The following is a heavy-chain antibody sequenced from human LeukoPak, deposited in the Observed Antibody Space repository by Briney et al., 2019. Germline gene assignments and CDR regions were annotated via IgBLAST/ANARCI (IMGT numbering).Heavy chain of an antibody. CDR3: ARXPGXGDYGKRYFDY. J-gene: IGHJ4*02. Sequence: GGSLRLSCAASGFTFSSYSMNWVRQAPGKGLEWVSSISSSSSYIYYADSVKGRFTISRDNAKNSLYLQMNSLRAEDTAVYYCARXPGXGDYGKRYFDYWGQGTLVTVSS. D-gene: IGHD4-17*01. CDR1: GFTFSSYS. V-gene: IGHV3-21*01. CDR2: ISSSSSYI.